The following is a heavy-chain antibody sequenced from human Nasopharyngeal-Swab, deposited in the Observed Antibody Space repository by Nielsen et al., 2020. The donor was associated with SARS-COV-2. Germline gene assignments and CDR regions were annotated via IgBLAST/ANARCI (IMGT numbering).Heavy chain of an antibody. V-gene: IGHV1-18*01. CDR1: GYTFTSYG. Sequence: ASVKVSCKASGYTFTSYGISWVRQAPGQGLEWMGWISAYNGNTNYAQKLQGRVTMTTDTSTRTAYMELRSLRSDDKAVYYCASGPPYCNGGVCPFDYWGQGTLVTVSS. J-gene: IGHJ4*02. D-gene: IGHD2-8*02. CDR2: ISAYNGNT. CDR3: ASGPPYCNGGVCPFDY.